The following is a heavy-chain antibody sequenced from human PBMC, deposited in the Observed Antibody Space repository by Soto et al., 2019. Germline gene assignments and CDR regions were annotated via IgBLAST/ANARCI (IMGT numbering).Heavy chain of an antibody. CDR2: ISYDGRNK. D-gene: IGHD3-9*01. Sequence: QVQMVESGGGVVQPGRSLRLSCAASGFTFSSYGMHWVRQAPGKGLEWVAVISYDGRNKYYADSVKGQFTISRDNSKNTLYLQMNSLRAEDTVVYYCAKTSYVLRYFDDAFDIWGQGTMVTVSS. CDR1: GFTFSSYG. CDR3: AKTSYVLRYFDDAFDI. J-gene: IGHJ3*02. V-gene: IGHV3-30*18.